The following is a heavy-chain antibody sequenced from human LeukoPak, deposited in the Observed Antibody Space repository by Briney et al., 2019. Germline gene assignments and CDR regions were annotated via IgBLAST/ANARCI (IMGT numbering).Heavy chain of an antibody. CDR1: GYRFTNYW. CDR3: ARQGAELGNFDY. Sequence: GESLKISCKGSGYRFTNYWIGWGRQMPGEGLEWMGAVSPADSDTRYSPSFQGQVTISADESINTAYLQLTSLKASETAMYYCARQGAELGNFDYWGQGTLVIVSS. D-gene: IGHD3-16*01. J-gene: IGHJ4*02. CDR2: VSPADSDT. V-gene: IGHV5-51*01.